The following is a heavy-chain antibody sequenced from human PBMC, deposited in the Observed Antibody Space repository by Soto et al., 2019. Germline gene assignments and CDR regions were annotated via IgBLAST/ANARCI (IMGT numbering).Heavy chain of an antibody. CDR1: GFAFSTYA. V-gene: IGHV3-23*01. CDR2: ISGSCGSS. CDR3: AKVTKRAAAGRYEYYKYGMDV. Sequence: PGGSLRLSCAASGFAFSTYAMTWVRQAPGKGLEWVSVISGSCGSSYYADSVKGRFTISRDNSKNTLFLQMNGLRAEDTAVYYCAKVTKRAAAGRYEYYKYGMDVWGQGTTVAVSS. J-gene: IGHJ6*02. D-gene: IGHD6-13*01.